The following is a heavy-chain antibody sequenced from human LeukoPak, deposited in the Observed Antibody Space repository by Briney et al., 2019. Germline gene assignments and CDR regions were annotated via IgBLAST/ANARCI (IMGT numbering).Heavy chain of an antibody. J-gene: IGHJ4*02. CDR2: IKSKGDGDTT. CDR1: GFTFTNDW. V-gene: IGHV3-15*01. CDR3: TTDLGLTMIRGVIVY. Sequence: PGGSLRLSCAASGFTFTNDWMSSVRQAPGKGLEWVGRIKSKGDGDTTDYTAPVKGRFTMSRDDSKAPLYLQMISLAAEDTAVYYCTTDLGLTMIRGVIVYWGQGALVTVSS. D-gene: IGHD3-10*01.